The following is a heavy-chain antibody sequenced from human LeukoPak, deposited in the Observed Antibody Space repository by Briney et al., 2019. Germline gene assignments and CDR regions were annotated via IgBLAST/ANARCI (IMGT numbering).Heavy chain of an antibody. CDR1: GFTFSGCA. Sequence: GGSLRLSCSASGFTFSGCAMHWVRQAPGKGLEYVSGISSNGGSTYLADSVKGRFSISRDNSKNTLYLQMTSLRAEDTAVYYCVKDHGYSSAWYVRGFDYWGQGTLVTVSS. J-gene: IGHJ4*02. CDR2: ISSNGGST. V-gene: IGHV3-64D*08. CDR3: VKDHGYSSAWYVRGFDY. D-gene: IGHD6-19*01.